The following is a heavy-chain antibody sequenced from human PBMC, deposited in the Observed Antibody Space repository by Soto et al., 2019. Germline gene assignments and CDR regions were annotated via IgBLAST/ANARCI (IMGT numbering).Heavy chain of an antibody. D-gene: IGHD1-1*01. V-gene: IGHV1-18*04. CDR1: GYTFTSYG. CDR2: ISAYNGNT. CDR3: ARERVRNWSPYYYYGMDV. Sequence: GASVKVSCKASGYTFTSYGISWVRQAPGQGLEWMGWISAYNGNTNYAQKLQGRVTMTTDTSTSTAYMELRSLRSDDTAVYYCARERVRNWSPYYYYGMDVWGQGTKVTVSS. J-gene: IGHJ6*02.